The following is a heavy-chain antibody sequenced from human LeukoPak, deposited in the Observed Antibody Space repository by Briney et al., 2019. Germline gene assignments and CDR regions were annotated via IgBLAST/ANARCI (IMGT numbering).Heavy chain of an antibody. Sequence: EASVKVSCKASGYTFTNYDINWVRQAPRQGLEWMGWMHPNSGNTGYAQKFQDRVTMTRNTSIRTAYMELSSLRSEDTAVYYCARAYYDSSGVDLWGRGTLVTVSS. CDR1: GYTFTNYD. CDR2: MHPNSGNT. CDR3: ARAYYDSSGVDL. V-gene: IGHV1-8*01. J-gene: IGHJ2*01. D-gene: IGHD3-22*01.